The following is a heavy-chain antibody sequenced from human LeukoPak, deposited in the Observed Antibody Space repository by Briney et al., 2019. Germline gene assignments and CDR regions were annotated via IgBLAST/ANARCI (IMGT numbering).Heavy chain of an antibody. J-gene: IGHJ4*02. CDR2: IYSGGST. Sequence: GGSLRLSCAASGLSVTSNYMSWVRQAPGKGLEWVSVIYSGGSTYYADSVTGRFTISRDNSKNTLYLQMNSLRAEDTAVYYCARVLPAGNCFDDWGQGILVTVSS. V-gene: IGHV3-53*01. CDR3: ARVLPAGNCFDD. D-gene: IGHD4-23*01. CDR1: GLSVTSNY.